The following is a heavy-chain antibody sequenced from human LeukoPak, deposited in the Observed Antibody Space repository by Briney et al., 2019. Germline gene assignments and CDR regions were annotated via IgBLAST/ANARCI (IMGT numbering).Heavy chain of an antibody. CDR2: ITGSGGST. Sequence: SGGSLRLSCAASGFSFSTYAMTWVRQAPGKGLEWVSTITGSGGSTYYADSVKGRFTISRDNSKNTLYVQMNSLRAEDTAVYYFAKGVGVYTNWFDPWGQGTLVTVSS. CDR3: AKGVGVYTNWFDP. D-gene: IGHD3-10*01. CDR1: GFSFSTYA. V-gene: IGHV3-23*01. J-gene: IGHJ5*02.